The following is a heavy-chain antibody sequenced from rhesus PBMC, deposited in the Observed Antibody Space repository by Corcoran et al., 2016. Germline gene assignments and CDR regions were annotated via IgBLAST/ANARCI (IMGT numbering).Heavy chain of an antibody. J-gene: IGHJ6*01. Sequence: QVQLQESGPGLVKPSETLSLTCAVSGGSISSGYYYWSWIRQPPGQGLEWIGYITYSGSTSYNPSLKSRVTISRDTSKNQLSLELSSVTAADTAVYYCAVPPTQRRYGLDSWGQGVVVTVSS. D-gene: IGHD1-38*01. V-gene: IGHV4-122*02. CDR2: ITYSGST. CDR3: AVPPTQRRYGLDS. CDR1: GGSISSGYYY.